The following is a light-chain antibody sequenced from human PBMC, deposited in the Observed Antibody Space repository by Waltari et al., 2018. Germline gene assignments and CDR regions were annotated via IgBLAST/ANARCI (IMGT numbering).Light chain of an antibody. CDR1: QSINSW. CDR3: QQYNSHSQT. CDR2: KAS. V-gene: IGKV1-5*03. Sequence: DIQMTQSPSTLSASVGDSVTITCRASQSINSWLAWYQQKPGKAPKLLIYKASTLPSGVPSRFSGSGSGTEFTLTIDSLQPDDFATYYCQQYNSHSQTFGRGTKLEIK. J-gene: IGKJ2*01.